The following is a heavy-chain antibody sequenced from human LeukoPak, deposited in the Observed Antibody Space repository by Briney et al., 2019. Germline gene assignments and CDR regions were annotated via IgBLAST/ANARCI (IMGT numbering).Heavy chain of an antibody. J-gene: IGHJ4*02. V-gene: IGHV3-11*01. Sequence: GVSLRLSCAASGFTFSDYYMSWIRQAPGKGLEWVSYISSSGSTIYYADSVKGRFTISRDNAKNSLYLQMNSLRAEDTAVYYCARGWSYGLFPFDYWGQGTLVTVSS. D-gene: IGHD5-18*01. CDR3: ARGWSYGLFPFDY. CDR2: ISSSGSTI. CDR1: GFTFSDYY.